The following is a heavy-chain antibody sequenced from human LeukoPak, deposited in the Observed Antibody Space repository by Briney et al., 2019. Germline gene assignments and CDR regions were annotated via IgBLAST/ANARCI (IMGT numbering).Heavy chain of an antibody. CDR1: GGTFSSYA. CDR2: IIPIFGIA. D-gene: IGHD4-17*01. V-gene: IGHV1-69*04. CDR3: ERLDENRQRWLPWDFAGFDI. J-gene: IGHJ3*02. Sequence: GASLKVSCKASGGTFSSYAISWVRQAPGQGLEWMGRIIPIFGIANYAQKSQGRVTTTADKTTSTAYMELSSLKASDTAMYYCERLDENRQRWLPWDFAGFDIWGQGTMVTVSS.